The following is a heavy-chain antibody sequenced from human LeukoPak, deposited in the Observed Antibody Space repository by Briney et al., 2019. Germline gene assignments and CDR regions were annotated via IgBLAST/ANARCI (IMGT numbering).Heavy chain of an antibody. CDR2: ISAYNGNT. CDR1: GYTFTSYG. CDR3: AGVNGGQYCSGGSCYGPAGY. D-gene: IGHD2-15*01. V-gene: IGHV1-18*01. J-gene: IGHJ4*02. Sequence: ASVKVSCKASGYTFTSYGISWVRQAPGQGLEWMGWISAYNGNTNYAQKLQGRVTMTTDTSTSTAYMELRSLRSDDTAVYYCAGVNGGQYCSGGSCYGPAGYWGQGTLVTVSS.